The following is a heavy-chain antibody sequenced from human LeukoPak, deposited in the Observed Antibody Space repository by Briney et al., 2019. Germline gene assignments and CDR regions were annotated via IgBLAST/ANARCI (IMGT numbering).Heavy chain of an antibody. D-gene: IGHD6-13*01. J-gene: IGHJ6*03. Sequence: SETLSLTCIVSGYSISSGYYWGWIRQSPGKGLEWIGSIYLSGRTYYNPSLKSRVTISLDKSKNQFSLKLSSLTAADTAVYYCARDRRSSSSMYYYYMDVWGQGTTVTVSS. CDR3: ARDRRSSSSMYYYYMDV. CDR2: IYLSGRT. CDR1: GYSISSGYY. V-gene: IGHV4-38-2*02.